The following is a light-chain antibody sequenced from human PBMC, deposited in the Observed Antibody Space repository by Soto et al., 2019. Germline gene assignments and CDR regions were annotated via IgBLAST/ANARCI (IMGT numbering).Light chain of an antibody. V-gene: IGKV3-15*01. CDR1: QSVSSN. CDR2: GAT. CDR3: QQYNNWPL. J-gene: IGKJ1*01. Sequence: EIVMTQSPATLSVSPGERATLSCRASQSVSSNLAWYQQKPGQAPRLLIYGATTMATGIPARFSGRGSGTEFTLTISSLQSEDFAVYYCQQYNNWPLFGQGTKVEIK.